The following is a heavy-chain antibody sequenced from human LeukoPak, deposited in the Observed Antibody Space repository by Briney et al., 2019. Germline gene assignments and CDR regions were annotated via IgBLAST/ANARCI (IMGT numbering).Heavy chain of an antibody. Sequence: GGSLRLSCAVSGFTFTSYWMSWVGQAPGKGLEWVANIKKDGTEKKYVDSVKGRFTISRDNAKNSLYLQVNSLRAEETALYSCARVRAGWLRLFGYFDYWGQGTLVTVSS. J-gene: IGHJ4*02. CDR3: ARVRAGWLRLFGYFDY. V-gene: IGHV3-7*01. CDR1: GFTFTSYW. D-gene: IGHD5-12*01. CDR2: IKKDGTEK.